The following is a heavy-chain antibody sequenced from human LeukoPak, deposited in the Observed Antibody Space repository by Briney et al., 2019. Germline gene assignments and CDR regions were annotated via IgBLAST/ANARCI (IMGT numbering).Heavy chain of an antibody. D-gene: IGHD3-10*01. V-gene: IGHV1-2*02. CDR3: ARDLYGSGKKSDY. Sequence: ASVKVSCKASGYTFTDYYMHWVRQAPGQGLEWMGWINPNRDGTNYAQKFQGRVTMTRDTSISTAYMELSRLRSDDTAVYYCARDLYGSGKKSDYWGQGTLVTVSS. CDR1: GYTFTDYY. CDR2: INPNRDGT. J-gene: IGHJ4*02.